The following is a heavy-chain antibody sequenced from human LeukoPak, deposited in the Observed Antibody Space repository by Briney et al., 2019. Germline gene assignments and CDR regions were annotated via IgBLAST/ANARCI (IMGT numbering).Heavy chain of an antibody. CDR3: TQGGAKAYS. D-gene: IGHD3-16*01. V-gene: IGHV3-15*01. CDR1: GFTFSHAW. CDR2: IKSRSDGGTT. J-gene: IGHJ4*02. Sequence: GGSLRLSCAGSGFTFSHAWMSWVSQAPGKGLEWVGRIKSRSDGGTTDYAEPVKGRFAISRDDSEHTLSLQMNSLKNEDTGVYYCTQGGAKAYSWGQGTLVTVSS.